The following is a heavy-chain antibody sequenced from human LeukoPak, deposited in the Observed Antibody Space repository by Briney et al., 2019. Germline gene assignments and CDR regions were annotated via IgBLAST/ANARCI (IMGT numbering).Heavy chain of an antibody. V-gene: IGHV4-39*01. CDR2: IFYTGTT. D-gene: IGHD6-19*01. CDR3: ARHLGQGSGSDAFDI. Sequence: SETLSLTCTVSGGSIKSSSYYWGWIRQPPGRGRVWFGSIFYTGTTYYNPSLKSRVTISVDTSKNQFSLKLSSVTAADTAVCYCARHLGQGSGSDAFDIWGQGTMVTVSS. J-gene: IGHJ3*02. CDR1: GGSIKSSSYY.